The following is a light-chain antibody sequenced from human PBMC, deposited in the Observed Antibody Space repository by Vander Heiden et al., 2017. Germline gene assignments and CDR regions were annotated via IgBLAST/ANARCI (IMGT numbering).Light chain of an antibody. Sequence: DKVMTPSPATLSVSPGERVTLSCRASQSISSHLAWYQQKPGQAPRLLIYGAFIMASGIPTRFSGSGSGTDFTLTISTLQSEDFAVYYCQQYDNWPLTFGGGTKVEIK. CDR1: QSISSH. CDR2: GAF. CDR3: QQYDNWPLT. J-gene: IGKJ4*01. V-gene: IGKV3-15*01.